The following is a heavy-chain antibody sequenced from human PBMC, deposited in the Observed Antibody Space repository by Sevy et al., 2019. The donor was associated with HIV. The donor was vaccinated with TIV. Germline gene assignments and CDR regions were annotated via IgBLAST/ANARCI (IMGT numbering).Heavy chain of an antibody. Sequence: GGSLRLSCVASGFTFNTHVMNWVRQAPGKGLEWVSSISGFGNTYYVDSVRGQFTISRYNAKNTLYLQMDSLRADDTAVYYCAKVLNPALESMMEVTVRSLKGFDVWGQGTMVTVSS. V-gene: IGHV3-23*01. CDR2: ISGFGNT. D-gene: IGHD3-22*01. CDR1: GFTFNTHV. J-gene: IGHJ3*01. CDR3: AKVLNPALESMMEVTVRSLKGFDV.